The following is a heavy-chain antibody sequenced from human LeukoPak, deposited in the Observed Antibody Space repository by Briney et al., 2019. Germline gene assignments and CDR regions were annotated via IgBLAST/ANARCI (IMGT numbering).Heavy chain of an antibody. D-gene: IGHD6-19*01. CDR1: SGSISSYY. V-gene: IGHV4-59*08. J-gene: IGHJ4*02. CDR2: VYYSGST. CDR3: ARHWYSSGWVFDY. Sequence: SETLSLTCTVSSGSISSYYWSWIRQPPGKGLEWIGYVYYSGSTNYNPSLKSRVTISLDTSKNQFSLKLSSVTAADTAVYYCARHWYSSGWVFDYWGQGTLVTVSS.